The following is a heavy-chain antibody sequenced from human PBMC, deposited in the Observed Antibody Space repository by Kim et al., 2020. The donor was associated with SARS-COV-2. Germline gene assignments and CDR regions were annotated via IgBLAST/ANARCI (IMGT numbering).Heavy chain of an antibody. V-gene: IGHV4-4*07. CDR2: IYTSGST. Sequence: SETLSLTCTVSGGSISSYYWSWIRQPAGKGLEWIGRIYTSGSTNYNPSLKSRVTMSVDTSKNQFSLKLSSVTAADTAVYYCARDTRLQGGVVVPAAIFADYYYYYMDVWGKGTTVTVSS. J-gene: IGHJ6*03. D-gene: IGHD2-2*01. CDR1: GGSISSYY. CDR3: ARDTRLQGGVVVPAAIFADYYYYYMDV.